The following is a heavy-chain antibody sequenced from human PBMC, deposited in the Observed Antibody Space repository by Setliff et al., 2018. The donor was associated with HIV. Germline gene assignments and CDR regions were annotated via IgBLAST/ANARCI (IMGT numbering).Heavy chain of an antibody. Sequence: PSETLSLTCSVSGDSMSSGSYFWGWIRQTPGKGLEWIGNIYYTGFAYYNPSLKSRVTISVDTSKNQFSLKLSSVTAADTAIYYCARTRGYTYGYIDYWGQGTLVTVSS. CDR3: ARTRGYTYGYIDY. CDR2: IYYTGFA. CDR1: GDSMSSGSYF. D-gene: IGHD5-18*01. J-gene: IGHJ4*02. V-gene: IGHV4-39*01.